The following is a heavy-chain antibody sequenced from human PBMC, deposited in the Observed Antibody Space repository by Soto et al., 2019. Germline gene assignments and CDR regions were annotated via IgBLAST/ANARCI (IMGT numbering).Heavy chain of an antibody. CDR1: GFTFSSYW. D-gene: IGHD2-21*02. Sequence: GGSLRLSCAASGFTFSSYWMNWVRQAPGKGLEWVANINQDGNEDNLLDSVTGRFTISRDNAKNSLFLQMNSLRVDDTAVYYFAGSRARLIDCLENWGQGALVAVSS. V-gene: IGHV3-7*01. CDR3: AGSRARLIDCLEN. J-gene: IGHJ4*02. CDR2: INQDGNED.